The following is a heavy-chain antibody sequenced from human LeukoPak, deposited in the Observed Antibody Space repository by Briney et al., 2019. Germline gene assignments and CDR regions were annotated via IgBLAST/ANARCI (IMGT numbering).Heavy chain of an antibody. CDR3: AREPRDIVVVPAALGNWFDP. Sequence: SVKVSCKASGGTFSSYAISWVRQAPGQGPEWMGRIIPIFGTANYAQKFQGRVTITTDESTSTAYMELSSLRSEDTAVYYCAREPRDIVVVPAALGNWFDPWGQGTLVTVSS. V-gene: IGHV1-69*05. D-gene: IGHD2-2*01. CDR2: IIPIFGTA. J-gene: IGHJ5*02. CDR1: GGTFSSYA.